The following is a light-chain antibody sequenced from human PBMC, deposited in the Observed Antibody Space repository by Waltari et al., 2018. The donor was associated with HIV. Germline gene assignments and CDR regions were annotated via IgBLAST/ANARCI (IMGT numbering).Light chain of an antibody. V-gene: IGKV1-5*03. Sequence: DIRLTQSPSTLSASAGDRVAITCRAGQNVGAFLAWYQQTPGKPPKLLILQVSILEGGVPSRFSGSVSGSDFTLTINGLQSDDFATYYCHQYASFSGTFGQGTKVEL. CDR1: QNVGAF. J-gene: IGKJ1*01. CDR2: QVS. CDR3: HQYASFSGT.